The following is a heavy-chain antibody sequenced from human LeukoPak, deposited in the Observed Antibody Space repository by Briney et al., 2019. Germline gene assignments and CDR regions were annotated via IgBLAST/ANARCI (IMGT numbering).Heavy chain of an antibody. CDR3: ARGYIAVAGKVLVY. Sequence: ASVKVSCKASGYTFTSYDINWVRQATGQGLEWMGWMNPNSSNTGYAQKFQGRVTMTRNTSISTAYMELSSLRSEDTAVYYCARGYIAVAGKVLVYWGQGTLVTVSS. V-gene: IGHV1-8*01. CDR1: GYTFTSYD. J-gene: IGHJ4*02. CDR2: MNPNSSNT. D-gene: IGHD6-19*01.